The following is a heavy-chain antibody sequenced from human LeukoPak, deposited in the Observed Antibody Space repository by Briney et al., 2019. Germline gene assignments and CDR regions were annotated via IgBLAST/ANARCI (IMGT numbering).Heavy chain of an antibody. J-gene: IGHJ3*02. CDR2: IIPIFGTA. CDR3: ARDFNPAAITGAFDI. V-gene: IGHV1-69*05. D-gene: IGHD2-2*01. CDR1: GGTFSSYA. Sequence: SVKVSCKASGGTFSSYAISWVRQAPGQGLEWMGRIIPIFGTANYAQKFQGRVTITTDESTSTAYMELSSLRSEDTAVYYCARDFNPAAITGAFDIWGQGTMVTVSS.